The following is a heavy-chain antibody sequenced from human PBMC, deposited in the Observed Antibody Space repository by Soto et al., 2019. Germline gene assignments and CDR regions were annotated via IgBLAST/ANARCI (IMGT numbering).Heavy chain of an antibody. CDR1: GFIFSEYQ. D-gene: IGHD2-8*01. Sequence: GGSLRLSCVVSGFIFSEYQFNWVRQAPGKGLEWVSYIGRGGDPIYDAHSVKGRLTISRDDDKNTLYLEMNSLRVEDTAIYYCARAPGPMYYAMDAWGQGTTVTVSS. CDR2: IGRGGDPI. V-gene: IGHV3-48*03. CDR3: ARAPGPMYYAMDA. J-gene: IGHJ6*02.